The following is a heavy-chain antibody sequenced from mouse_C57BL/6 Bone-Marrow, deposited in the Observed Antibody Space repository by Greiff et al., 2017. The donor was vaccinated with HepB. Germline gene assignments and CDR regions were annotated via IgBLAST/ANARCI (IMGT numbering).Heavy chain of an antibody. Sequence: QVQLQQPGAELVMPGASVKLSCKASGYTFTSYWMHWVKQRPGQGLEWIGEIDPSDSYTNYNQKFKGKSTLTVDKSSSTAYMQLSSLTSEDSAVYDCAREGIPDFDYWGQGTTLTVSS. CDR2: IDPSDSYT. CDR1: GYTFTSYW. V-gene: IGHV1-69*01. CDR3: AREGIPDFDY. J-gene: IGHJ2*01. D-gene: IGHD5-1-1*01.